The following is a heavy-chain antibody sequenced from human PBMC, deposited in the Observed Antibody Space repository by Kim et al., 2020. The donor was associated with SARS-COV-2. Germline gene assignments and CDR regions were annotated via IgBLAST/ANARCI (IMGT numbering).Heavy chain of an antibody. CDR2: ICGGGRYT. CDR1: GFTFSNSA. J-gene: IGHJ4*02. CDR3: AKVLKGWAPYDY. D-gene: IGHD1-26*01. Sequence: GGSLRLSCAASGFTFSNSAMSWVRQAPGKGLEWVSLICGGGRYTIYADSVKGRFTISRDNSKNTLYLQMNSLRAEDTALYYCAKVLKGWAPYDYWGQGTLVTVSS. V-gene: IGHV3-23*01.